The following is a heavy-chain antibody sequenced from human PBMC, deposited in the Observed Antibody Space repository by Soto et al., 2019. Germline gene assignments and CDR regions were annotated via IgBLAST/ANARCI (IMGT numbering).Heavy chain of an antibody. CDR1: RFTFSSYE. CDR3: VRYCGTTLCNGVATRTLDY. J-gene: IGHJ4*02. Sequence: EVHLVESGGALAQPGGSLRLSCAASRFTFSSYEMNWVRQAPGKGLEWVSYISSSGYTVYYADSVRGRFTISRDNTRNSLYLTMNSLRDEVTALYYCVRYCGTTLCNGVATRTLDYWGQGTLVTVSS. V-gene: IGHV3-48*03. D-gene: IGHD5-12*01. CDR2: ISSSGYTV.